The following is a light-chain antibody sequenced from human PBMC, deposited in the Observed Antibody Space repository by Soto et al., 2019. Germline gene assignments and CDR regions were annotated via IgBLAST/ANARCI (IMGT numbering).Light chain of an antibody. CDR2: EVT. J-gene: IGLJ3*02. Sequence: QSVLTQPPSASGSPGQSVTISCTGTSSDVGAYNYVSWYQQHAGKAPKLVIYEVTKRPSGVPDRFSGSKSANTASLTVSGLQDEDEADYYCCSFASSNTWVFGGGTKLTVL. V-gene: IGLV2-8*01. CDR1: SSDVGAYNY. CDR3: CSFASSNTWV.